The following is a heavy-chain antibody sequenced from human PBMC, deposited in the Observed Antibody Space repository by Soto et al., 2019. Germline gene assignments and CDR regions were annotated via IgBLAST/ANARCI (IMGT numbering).Heavy chain of an antibody. V-gene: IGHV3-23*01. Sequence: GGSLILSCAASGFTFSSYAMSWVRQAPGKGLEWVSAISGSGGSTYYADSVKGRFTISRDNSKNTLYLQMNSLRAEDTAVYYCAKDLRDAIVGPTAWGQGTLVTVSS. CDR1: GFTFSSYA. D-gene: IGHD2-21*01. J-gene: IGHJ5*02. CDR2: ISGSGGST. CDR3: AKDLRDAIVGPTA.